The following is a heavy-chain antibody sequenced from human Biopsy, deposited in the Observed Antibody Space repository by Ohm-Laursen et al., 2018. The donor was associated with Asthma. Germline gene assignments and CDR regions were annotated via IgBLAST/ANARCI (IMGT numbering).Heavy chain of an antibody. J-gene: IGHJ5*02. V-gene: IGHV1-2*06. Sequence: ASVKVSCKASGYTFTDYSIHWVRQAPGQGLEWMGRINPNKGDTKYAQRIQGRVTVTRDRSISTDYMELSRMRSDDTAVYYCARDRGYCSGGTCPSWFDPWGQGTLVIVSS. CDR1: GYTFTDYS. CDR3: ARDRGYCSGGTCPSWFDP. D-gene: IGHD2-15*01. CDR2: INPNKGDT.